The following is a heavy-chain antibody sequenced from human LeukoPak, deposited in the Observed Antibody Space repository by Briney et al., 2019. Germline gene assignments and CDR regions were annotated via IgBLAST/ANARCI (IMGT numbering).Heavy chain of an antibody. D-gene: IGHD4-11*01. CDR1: GGSIRSGDYY. V-gene: IGHV4-30-4*02. CDR2: IYYSGNT. CDR3: ARGTTVTLFDY. Sequence: SETLSLTCTVSGGSIRSGDYYWSWIRQPPGKGLVWIGYIYYSGNTYYNPSLKSRVTISVDTSKNQFSLKLSSVTAADTAVYYCARGTTVTLFDYWGQGTLVTVSS. J-gene: IGHJ4*02.